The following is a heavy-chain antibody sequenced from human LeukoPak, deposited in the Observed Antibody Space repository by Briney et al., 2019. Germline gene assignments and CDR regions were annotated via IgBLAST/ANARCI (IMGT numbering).Heavy chain of an antibody. J-gene: IGHJ4*02. CDR2: ISSSSSYI. CDR3: ARNSPDTASDY. V-gene: IGHV3-21*01. D-gene: IGHD5-18*01. CDR1: GFTFSSYS. Sequence: PGGSLRLSCAASGFTFSSYSMNWVRQAPGKGLEWVSSISSSSSYIYYADSVKGRFTIYRDNAKNSLYLQMNSLRAEDTAVYYCARNSPDTASDYWGQGTLVTVSS.